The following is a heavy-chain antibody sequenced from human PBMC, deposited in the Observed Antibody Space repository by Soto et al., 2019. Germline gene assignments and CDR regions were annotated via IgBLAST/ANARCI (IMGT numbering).Heavy chain of an antibody. CDR2: ISAYNGNT. CDR3: ARDLAGEGMITFGGVIAPNWFDP. Sequence: ASVKVSCKASGYTFTSYGISWVRQAPGQGLEWMGWISAYNGNTNYAQKLQGRVTMTTDTSTSTAYMELRSLRSDDTAVYYCARDLAGEGMITFGGVIAPNWFDPWGQGTLVTVSS. J-gene: IGHJ5*02. CDR1: GYTFTSYG. D-gene: IGHD3-16*02. V-gene: IGHV1-18*01.